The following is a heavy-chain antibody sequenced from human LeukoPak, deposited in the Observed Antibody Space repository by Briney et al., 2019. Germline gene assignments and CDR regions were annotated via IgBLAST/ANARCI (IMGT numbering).Heavy chain of an antibody. D-gene: IGHD3-10*01. V-gene: IGHV3-30*18. CDR1: GFTFSSYG. Sequence: GGSLRLSCAAPGFTFSSYGMHWVRQAPGKGLEWVAVISYDGSNKYYADSVKGRFTISRDNSKNTLYLQMNSLRAEDTAVYYCAKTPMYYYGSGSSHHFDYWGQGTLVTVSS. CDR2: ISYDGSNK. CDR3: AKTPMYYYGSGSSHHFDY. J-gene: IGHJ4*02.